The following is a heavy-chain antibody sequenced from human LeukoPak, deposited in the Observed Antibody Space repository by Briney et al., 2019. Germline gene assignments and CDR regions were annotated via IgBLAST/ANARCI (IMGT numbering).Heavy chain of an antibody. CDR2: IKQDGSEK. V-gene: IGHV3-7*01. Sequence: GGSLRLSCAASEFTFSSFWMSWVRQAPGKGLEWVANIKQDGSEKRYVDSVKGRFTISRDNAKNSLYLQMNSLSAENTAVYYCARGSSGWTSPFDYWGQGTLVTVSS. CDR1: EFTFSSFW. CDR3: ARGSSGWTSPFDY. J-gene: IGHJ4*02. D-gene: IGHD6-19*01.